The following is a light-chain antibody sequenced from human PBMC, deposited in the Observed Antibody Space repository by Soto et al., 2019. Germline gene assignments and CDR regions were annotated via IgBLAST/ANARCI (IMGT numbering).Light chain of an antibody. CDR2: ATS. V-gene: IGKV1-6*01. J-gene: IGKJ5*01. Sequence: AIQMTQSPSSLSASVGDRVTITCRASEGIRNDLGWYQQKPGEAPKLLIYATSSLQSGVPSRFSGGGSGTDFTLTISSLQPEDFATYYCQQSYSTPITFGQGTRLEIK. CDR1: EGIRND. CDR3: QQSYSTPIT.